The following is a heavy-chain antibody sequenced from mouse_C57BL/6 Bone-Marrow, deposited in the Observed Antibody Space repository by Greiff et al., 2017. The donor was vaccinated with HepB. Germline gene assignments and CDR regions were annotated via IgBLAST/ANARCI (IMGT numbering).Heavy chain of an antibody. V-gene: IGHV3-6*01. CDR3: ARSRYYDYLFAY. CDR2: ISYDGSN. D-gene: IGHD2-4*01. CDR1: GYSITSGYY. Sequence: EVQVVESGPGLVKPSQSLSLTCSVTGYSITSGYYWNWIRQFPGNKLEWMGYISYDGSNNYNPSLKNRISITRDTSKNQFFLKLNSVTTEDTATYYCARSRYYDYLFAYWGQGTLVTVSA. J-gene: IGHJ3*01.